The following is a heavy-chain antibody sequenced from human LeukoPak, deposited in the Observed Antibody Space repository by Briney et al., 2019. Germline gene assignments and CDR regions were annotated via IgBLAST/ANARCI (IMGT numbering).Heavy chain of an antibody. CDR2: INPKSGDT. CDR1: GYSFSDNY. Sequence: ASVKVSCKASGYSFSDNYVHWVRQAPGQGLEYMGWINPKSGDTNFSQRFKGRVTKTSDTSISTAYMEMRKLRSDDTAVYFCARGKDDSTGHYDAFDVWGHGTMVTVSS. V-gene: IGHV1-2*02. CDR3: ARGKDDSTGHYDAFDV. J-gene: IGHJ3*01. D-gene: IGHD3-22*01.